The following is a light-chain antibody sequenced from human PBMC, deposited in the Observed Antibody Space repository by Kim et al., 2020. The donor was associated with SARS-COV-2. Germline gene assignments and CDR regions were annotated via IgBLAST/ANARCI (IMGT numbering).Light chain of an antibody. Sequence: APGKTARITWGGNNMGNKSVHWYQQKPGQAPVLVIYYDSDRPSGIPERFSGSNSGNTATLTISRVEAGDEADYYCQVWDSSSDHVVFGGGTQLTVL. V-gene: IGLV3-21*04. CDR3: QVWDSSSDHVV. CDR2: YDS. J-gene: IGLJ2*01. CDR1: NMGNKS.